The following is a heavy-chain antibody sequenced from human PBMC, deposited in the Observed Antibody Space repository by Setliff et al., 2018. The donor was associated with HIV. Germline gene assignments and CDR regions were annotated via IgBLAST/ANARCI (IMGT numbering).Heavy chain of an antibody. Sequence: SETLSLTCTVSGGSISSGYYYWSWIRQHPWKGLEWIGYIYYSGNPFYNPSLRSRVTISLDTSKNQFSLKLSSVTAADTAVYYCARGFDYAQRPPLYYFDYWGQGTLVTVSS. J-gene: IGHJ4*02. CDR1: GGSISSGYYY. V-gene: IGHV4-31*03. D-gene: IGHD2-2*01. CDR3: ARGFDYAQRPPLYYFDY. CDR2: IYYSGNP.